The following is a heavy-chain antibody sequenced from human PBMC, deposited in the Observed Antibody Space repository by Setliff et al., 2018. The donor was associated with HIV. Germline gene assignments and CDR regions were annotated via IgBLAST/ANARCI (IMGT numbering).Heavy chain of an antibody. D-gene: IGHD6-19*01. V-gene: IGHV4-39*07. J-gene: IGHJ4*02. CDR3: ASTGYSSGWSFDY. CDR1: GDSISSNNYY. CDR2: IYYSGST. Sequence: SETLSLTCTVSGDSISSNNYYWAWIRQPPGKGLEWIGSIYYSGSTYYNPSLKSRVTISVDTSKNQFSLKLSSVTAADTAVYYCASTGYSSGWSFDYWGQGTLVTVSS.